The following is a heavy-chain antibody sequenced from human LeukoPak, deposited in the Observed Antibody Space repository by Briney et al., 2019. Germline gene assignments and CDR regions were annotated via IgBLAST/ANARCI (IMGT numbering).Heavy chain of an antibody. D-gene: IGHD3-16*01. J-gene: IGHJ6*02. CDR1: GGSISSYY. CDR3: ARLRALYYYGMDV. Sequence: PSETLSLTCTVSGGSISSYYWSWIRQPPGKGLEWIGYIYYSGSTNYNPSLKSRVTISVDTSKNQFSLKLSSVTAADTAVYYCARLRALYYYGMDVWGQGTTVTASS. V-gene: IGHV4-59*01. CDR2: IYYSGST.